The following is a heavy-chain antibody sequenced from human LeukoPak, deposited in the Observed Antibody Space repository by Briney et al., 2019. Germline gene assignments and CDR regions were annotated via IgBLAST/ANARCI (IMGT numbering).Heavy chain of an antibody. CDR3: ARSRQPYPTSSYYFDY. J-gene: IGHJ4*02. D-gene: IGHD6-6*01. CDR1: GFTFTSYA. V-gene: IGHV3-23*01. CDR2: ISSSGGST. Sequence: PGGSLRLSCAASGFTFTSYAMSWVRQAPGKGLQWVSSISSSGGSTYYADSVKGRFTISRDNSRNTLYLQMSSLRAEDTAVYYCARSRQPYPTSSYYFDYWGQGTLVTVSS.